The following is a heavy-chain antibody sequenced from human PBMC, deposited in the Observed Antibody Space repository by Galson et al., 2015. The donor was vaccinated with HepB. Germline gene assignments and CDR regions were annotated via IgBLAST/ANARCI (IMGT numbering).Heavy chain of an antibody. CDR3: ARGERWLQWGGSTKDFDY. J-gene: IGHJ4*02. V-gene: IGHV3-30-3*01. Sequence: SLRLSCAASGLTFSSYAMHWVRQAPGKGLEWVAVISYDGSNKYYADSVKGRFTISRDNSKNTLYLQMNSLRAEDAAVYYCARGERWLQWGGSTKDFDYWGQGTLVTVSS. CDR2: ISYDGSNK. D-gene: IGHD5-24*01. CDR1: GLTFSSYA.